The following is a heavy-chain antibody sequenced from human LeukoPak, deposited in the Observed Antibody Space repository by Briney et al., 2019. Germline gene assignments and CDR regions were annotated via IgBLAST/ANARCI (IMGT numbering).Heavy chain of an antibody. Sequence: ASVKVSCKASGYTFTGYYMHWVRQAPGQGLEWMGWINPNSGGTNYAQKFQGRVTMTRDTSISTAYMELSRLRSDDTAVYYCARSLSGSWLPYYYYYYGMDVWGQGTTVTVSS. D-gene: IGHD6-13*01. CDR3: ARSLSGSWLPYYYYYYGMDV. CDR2: INPNSGGT. J-gene: IGHJ6*02. CDR1: GYTFTGYY. V-gene: IGHV1-2*02.